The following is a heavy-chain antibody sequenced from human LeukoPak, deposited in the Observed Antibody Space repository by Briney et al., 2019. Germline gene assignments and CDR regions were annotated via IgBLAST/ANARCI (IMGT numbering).Heavy chain of an antibody. CDR3: ARGQYYDFWSGYYYSPHFDY. CDR2: ISVSDDST. Sequence: GGSLRLSCAASGFTSSDYTMNWVRQSPGKALEWVSGISVSDDSTYYADSVKGRFTISRDTSNNMLYLQMNSLRAEDTAVYYCARGQYYDFWSGYYYSPHFDYWGQGTLVTVSS. CDR1: GFTSSDYT. V-gene: IGHV3-23*01. J-gene: IGHJ4*02. D-gene: IGHD3-3*01.